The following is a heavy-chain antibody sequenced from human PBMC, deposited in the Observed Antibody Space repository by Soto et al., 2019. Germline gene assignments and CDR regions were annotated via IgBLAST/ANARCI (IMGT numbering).Heavy chain of an antibody. J-gene: IGHJ4*02. CDR1: GFTFSSNW. D-gene: IGHD2-21*01. Sequence: EVQLVESGGVLVQPGGSLRLSCAASGFTFSSNWMHWVRQIPGKGLVWVSRINTDGSVTNYADSVKGRFTTYRDNAKNMLYLQMNSLRLEDTAVYYCARDGEGYWGQGALFTVSS. V-gene: IGHV3-74*01. CDR2: INTDGSVT. CDR3: ARDGEGY.